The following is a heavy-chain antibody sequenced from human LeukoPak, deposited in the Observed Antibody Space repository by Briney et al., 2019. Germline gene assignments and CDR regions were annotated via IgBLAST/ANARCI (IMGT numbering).Heavy chain of an antibody. J-gene: IGHJ5*02. CDR1: GFTFNSYG. Sequence: GGSLRLSCAASGFTFNSYGMHWVRQAPGKGLEWVAVIWYDGSDKYYADSVKGRFTTSRDNSKNTLYLQMNSLRAEDTAVYYCAREDCSSTSCLTRNWFDPWGQGTLVTVSS. D-gene: IGHD2-2*01. V-gene: IGHV3-33*01. CDR3: AREDCSSTSCLTRNWFDP. CDR2: IWYDGSDK.